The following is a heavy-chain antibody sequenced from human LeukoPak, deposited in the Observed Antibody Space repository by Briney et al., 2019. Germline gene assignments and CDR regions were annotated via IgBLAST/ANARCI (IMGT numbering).Heavy chain of an antibody. D-gene: IGHD3-10*01. CDR1: GGSFSGYY. CDR3: ARRRITMVRGVPWDYFDY. J-gene: IGHJ4*02. V-gene: IGHV4-34*01. CDR2: INHSGST. Sequence: SETLSLTCAVYGGSFSGYYWSWIRRPPGEGLEWIGEINHSGSTNYNPSLKSRVTISVDTSKNQFSLKLSSVTAADTAVYYCARRRITMVRGVPWDYFDYWGQGTLVTVSS.